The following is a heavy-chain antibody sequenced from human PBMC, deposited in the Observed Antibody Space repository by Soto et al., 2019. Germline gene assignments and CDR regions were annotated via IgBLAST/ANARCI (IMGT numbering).Heavy chain of an antibody. CDR3: VRQGIGPLHGLVEI. J-gene: IGHJ6*02. Sequence: QVQLQESGPGLVKPSETLSLTCTVSGGSIGGYTCAWIRQTPGKALEWIGYVYSTGGLAYNPSLKNRVTLSVDRSKSQFSLQMRSGTAADTAVYYCVRQGIGPLHGLVEIWGRGTAVTVSS. V-gene: IGHV4-59*08. D-gene: IGHD1-1*01. CDR1: GGSIGGYT. CDR2: VYSTGGL.